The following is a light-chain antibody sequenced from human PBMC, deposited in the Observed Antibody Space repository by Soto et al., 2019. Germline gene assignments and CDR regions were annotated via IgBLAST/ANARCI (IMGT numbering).Light chain of an antibody. V-gene: IGKV1-27*01. CDR2: AAS. J-gene: IGKJ5*01. Sequence: DIQMTQSPSSLSASVGDRVTITCRASQDISDYLAWYQQKPGQVPKLLISAASTLQSGVPSRFRGSASGTDFTLTITGLQPDDFATYSCQQYDSYPITFGQGTRLEIK. CDR3: QQYDSYPIT. CDR1: QDISDY.